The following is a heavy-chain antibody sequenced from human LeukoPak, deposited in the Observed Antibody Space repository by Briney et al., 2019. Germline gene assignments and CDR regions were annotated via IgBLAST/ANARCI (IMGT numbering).Heavy chain of an antibody. CDR1: GYTFTGYY. CDR3: ARDLGYSGSYQGAFDI. V-gene: IGHV1-2*02. CDR2: INPNSGGT. D-gene: IGHD1-26*01. Sequence: ASVKVTCKASGYTFTGYYMHWVRQAPGQGLEWMGWINPNSGGTNYAQKFQGRVTMTRDTSISTAYMELSRLRSDDTAVYYCARDLGYSGSYQGAFDIWGQGTMVTVSS. J-gene: IGHJ3*02.